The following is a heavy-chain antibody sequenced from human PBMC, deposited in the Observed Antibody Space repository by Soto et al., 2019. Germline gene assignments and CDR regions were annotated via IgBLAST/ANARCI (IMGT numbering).Heavy chain of an antibody. Sequence: QVQLVQSGAEVKKPGASVKVSCKASGYTFTSYGISWVRQAPGQGLEWMGWISAYNGNTNYAQKLQGRVTMTTDTXTXXAYMELRSLRSDDTAVYYWARLRVAVAGSANWFDPWGQGTLVTVSS. CDR2: ISAYNGNT. CDR3: ARLRVAVAGSANWFDP. D-gene: IGHD6-19*01. V-gene: IGHV1-18*01. CDR1: GYTFTSYG. J-gene: IGHJ5*02.